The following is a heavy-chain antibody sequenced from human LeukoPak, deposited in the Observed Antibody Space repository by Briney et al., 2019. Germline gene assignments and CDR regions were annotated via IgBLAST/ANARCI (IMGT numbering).Heavy chain of an antibody. J-gene: IGHJ4*02. V-gene: IGHV3-23*01. CDR3: AKDYCSGGNCFSGCDY. CDR1: GFSFSSYV. Sequence: AGGALRLSCAASGFSFSSYVTSWVRQAPGKGLEWVAGIYGSSAGTYYADSVKGRFTISRDNSKNTLYLQMNSLRAEDTAVYYCAKDYCSGGNCFSGCDYWGQGTLVTVSS. CDR2: IYGSSAGT. D-gene: IGHD2-15*01.